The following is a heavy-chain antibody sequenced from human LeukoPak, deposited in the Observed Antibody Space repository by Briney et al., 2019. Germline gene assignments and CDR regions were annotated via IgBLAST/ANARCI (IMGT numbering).Heavy chain of an antibody. V-gene: IGHV4-4*07. CDR3: ARVGSIVDYYYYYYMDV. Sequence: SETLSLTCTLSGGSISSYNWSWIRQPAGKGLEWIERIYTSGSTNYNPSLKSRVTMSVDTSKNQFSLKLSSVTAADTAVYYCARVGSIVDYYYYYYMDVWGKGTTVTVSS. J-gene: IGHJ6*03. CDR2: IYTSGST. D-gene: IGHD2-15*01. CDR1: GGSISSYN.